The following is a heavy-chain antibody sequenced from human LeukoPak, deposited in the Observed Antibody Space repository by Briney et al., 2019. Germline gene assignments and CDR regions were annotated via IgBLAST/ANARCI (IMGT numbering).Heavy chain of an antibody. Sequence: GGSLRLSCAASGITISSNHMTWVRRAPGKGLEWVSVIYDGGSTSYADSVKGRFIISRDNSKNTLYLQMNSLRGEDTAVYYCARFYGVPGGWFDPWGQGTLVTVSS. CDR1: GITISSNH. V-gene: IGHV3-66*01. D-gene: IGHD4-17*01. J-gene: IGHJ5*02. CDR3: ARFYGVPGGWFDP. CDR2: IYDGGST.